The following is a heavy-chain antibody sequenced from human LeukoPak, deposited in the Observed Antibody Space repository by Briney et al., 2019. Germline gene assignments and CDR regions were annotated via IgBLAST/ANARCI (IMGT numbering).Heavy chain of an antibody. J-gene: IGHJ6*02. Sequence: ASVKVSCKASGYIFTSNDINWVRQATGQGLEWMGWMNPKSGNTGYAQKFQGRVTMTRNTSLTTAYMELSSLLSEDTAVYYCVRSQYSSGWYGNYYYYGMDVWGQGTTVTVS. D-gene: IGHD6-19*01. CDR1: GYIFTSND. V-gene: IGHV1-8*01. CDR2: MNPKSGNT. CDR3: VRSQYSSGWYGNYYYYGMDV.